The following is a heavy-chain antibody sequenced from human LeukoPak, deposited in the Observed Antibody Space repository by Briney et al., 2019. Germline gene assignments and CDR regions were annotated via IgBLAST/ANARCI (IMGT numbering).Heavy chain of an antibody. D-gene: IGHD1-26*01. CDR3: ARSGSHGY. Sequence: GGSLRLSCAASGFTFSTYWVHWVRQAPGKGLVWVSRINSDGTSTTYADSVKGRFTISRDNAKNSLYLQMNSLRDEDTAVYYCARSGSHGYWGQGTLVTVSS. V-gene: IGHV3-74*01. CDR1: GFTFSTYW. CDR2: INSDGTST. J-gene: IGHJ4*02.